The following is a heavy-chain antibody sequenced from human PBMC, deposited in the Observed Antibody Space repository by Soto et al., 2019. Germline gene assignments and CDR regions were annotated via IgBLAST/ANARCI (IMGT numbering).Heavy chain of an antibody. Sequence: QVQLVQSGAEVKKLGSSVKVSCKASGGIFSTYAISWLRRAPGQGLEWMGGIIPIFGTPNYAQRFQGRVTITADESTSTAYMELSRLRSEDTAVYYCARDRDDYGSGNYYNRIDFWGQGTLVTVSS. CDR1: GGIFSTYA. V-gene: IGHV1-69*01. CDR3: ARDRDDYGSGNYYNRIDF. CDR2: IIPIFGTP. J-gene: IGHJ4*02. D-gene: IGHD3-10*01.